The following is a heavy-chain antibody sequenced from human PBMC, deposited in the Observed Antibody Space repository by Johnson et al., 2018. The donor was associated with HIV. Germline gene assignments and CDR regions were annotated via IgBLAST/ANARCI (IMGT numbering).Heavy chain of an antibody. J-gene: IGHJ3*02. V-gene: IGHV3-48*01. CDR1: GFTFSNYA. D-gene: IGHD2-15*01. Sequence: VQLVESGGGVVQPGRSLRLSCAASGFTFSNYAMHWVRQAAGKGLAWVSYISSSGSTIYYADSVKGRFTISRANSKHTLYLQMNSLRAEATAVYYCAGDVGYCSGGNCYSTGDALDIWGQGTMVTVSS. CDR3: AGDVGYCSGGNCYSTGDALDI. CDR2: ISSSGSTI.